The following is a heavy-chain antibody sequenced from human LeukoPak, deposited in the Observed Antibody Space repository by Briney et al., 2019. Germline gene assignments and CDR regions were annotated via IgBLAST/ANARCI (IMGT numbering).Heavy chain of an antibody. J-gene: IGHJ5*02. Sequence: ASVKVSCKASGYTFTGYYMHWVRQAPGQGLEWMGWINPNSGGTNYAQKFQVRVTMTRDTSTSTVYMELSSLRSEDTAVYYCARENTMVRGPRGWFDPWGQGTLVTVSS. D-gene: IGHD3-10*01. CDR2: INPNSGGT. CDR3: ARENTMVRGPRGWFDP. CDR1: GYTFTGYY. V-gene: IGHV1-2*02.